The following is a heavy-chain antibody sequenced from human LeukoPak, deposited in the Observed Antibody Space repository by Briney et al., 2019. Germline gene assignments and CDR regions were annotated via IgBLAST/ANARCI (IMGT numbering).Heavy chain of an antibody. D-gene: IGHD6-13*01. CDR3: ARHIAAGTPGFDF. CDR1: GGSFSGYY. Sequence: RPSETLSLTCAVYGGSFSGYYWSWIRQPPGKVLEWIGEINHSGSTNYNPSLKSRVTISVDTSKNQFSLKLRSVTAADTAVYFCARHIAAGTPGFDFWGQGTLVTVSS. CDR2: INHSGST. V-gene: IGHV4-34*01. J-gene: IGHJ4*02.